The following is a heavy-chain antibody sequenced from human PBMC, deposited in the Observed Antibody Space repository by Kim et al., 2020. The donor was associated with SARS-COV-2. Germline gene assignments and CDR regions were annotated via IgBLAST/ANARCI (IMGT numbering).Heavy chain of an antibody. J-gene: IGHJ3*02. V-gene: IGHV3-48*03. CDR1: GFTFSSYE. Sequence: GGSLRLSCAASGFTFSSYEMNWVRQAPGKGLEWVSYISSSGSTIYYADSVKGRFTISRDNAKNSLYLQMNSLRAEDTAVYYCARGVRGTVSAFDIWGQGTMVTVSS. CDR2: ISSSGSTI. CDR3: ARGVRGTVSAFDI. D-gene: IGHD3-10*01.